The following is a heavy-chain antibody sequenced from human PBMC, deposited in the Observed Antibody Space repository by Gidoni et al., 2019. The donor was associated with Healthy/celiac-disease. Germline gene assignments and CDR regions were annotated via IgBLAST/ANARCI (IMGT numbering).Heavy chain of an antibody. J-gene: IGHJ4*02. D-gene: IGHD2-2*01. Sequence: EVQLVEAGGGLVKPGGSLRLPCAASGFTFSNAWMNWVRQAPGKGLEWVGRIKSKTDGGTTDYAAPVKGRFTISRDDSKNTLYLQMNSLKTEDTAVYYCTTEGIVVVPAAIDYWGQGTLVTVSS. CDR3: TTEGIVVVPAAIDY. CDR2: IKSKTDGGTT. V-gene: IGHV3-15*07. CDR1: GFTFSNAW.